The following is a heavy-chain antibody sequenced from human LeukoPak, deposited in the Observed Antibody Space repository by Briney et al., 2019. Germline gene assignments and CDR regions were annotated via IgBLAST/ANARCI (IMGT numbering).Heavy chain of an antibody. CDR1: GFTFGDYA. J-gene: IGHJ4*02. Sequence: GGSLRLSCTASGFTFGDYAMSWVRQAPGKGLEWVGFIRSKAYGGTTEYAASVKGRFTTSRDDSKSIAYLQMNSLKTEDTAVYYCTVDTAMEAFDYWGQGTLVTVSS. D-gene: IGHD5-18*01. CDR3: TVDTAMEAFDY. V-gene: IGHV3-49*04. CDR2: IRSKAYGGTT.